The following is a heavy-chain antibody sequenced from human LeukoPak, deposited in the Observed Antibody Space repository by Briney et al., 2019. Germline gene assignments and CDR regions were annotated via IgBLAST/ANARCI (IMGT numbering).Heavy chain of an antibody. CDR2: IYYSGSA. CDR1: GGSISSADFY. J-gene: IGHJ4*02. Sequence: PSQTLSLTCAVSGGSISSADFYWSWIRQHPGKGLEWIGFIYYSGSAYYNPSLKSRVSISIDTSKNQFSLRLSSVTAADTAVYYCARAPFPGDFGGNFDYWGQGTLVTVSS. D-gene: IGHD4-23*01. CDR3: ARAPFPGDFGGNFDY. V-gene: IGHV4-31*11.